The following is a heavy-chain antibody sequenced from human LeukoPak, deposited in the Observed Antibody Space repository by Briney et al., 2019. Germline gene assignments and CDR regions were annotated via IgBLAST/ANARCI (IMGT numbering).Heavy chain of an antibody. J-gene: IGHJ4*02. CDR1: GYTFTAYY. CDR2: MNPNSGGT. D-gene: IGHD6-19*01. CDR3: ARQGSNSSGWYPVDD. V-gene: IGHV1-2*02. Sequence: EASVKVSCKTSGYTFTAYYIHWLRQAPGQGLEWMGSMNPNSGGTKYAQTFQGRVTLTRDTSISTAYLELSSLTSDDTAVYFCARQGSNSSGWYPVDDWGPGTLVTVSP.